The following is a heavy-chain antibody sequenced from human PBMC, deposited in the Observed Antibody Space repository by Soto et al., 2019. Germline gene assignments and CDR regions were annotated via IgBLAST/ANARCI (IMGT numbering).Heavy chain of an antibody. CDR1: GGTFSSYA. J-gene: IGHJ4*02. CDR3: ARFPNLHYGGNSGFDY. D-gene: IGHD4-17*01. CDR2: IIPIFGTA. V-gene: IGHV1-69*01. Sequence: QVQLVQSGAEVKKPGSSVKVSCKASGGTFSSYAISWVRQAPGQGLEWMGGIIPIFGTANYAQKFQGRVTITAGESTSTAYMELSSLRSEDTAVYYCARFPNLHYGGNSGFDYWGQGTLVTVSS.